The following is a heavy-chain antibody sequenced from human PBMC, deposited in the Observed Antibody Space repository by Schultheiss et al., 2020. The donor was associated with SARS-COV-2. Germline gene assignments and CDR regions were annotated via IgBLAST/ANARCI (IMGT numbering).Heavy chain of an antibody. V-gene: IGHV3-48*03. CDR1: GFTFSSYE. J-gene: IGHJ5*02. Sequence: GGSLRLSCAASGFTFSSYEMNWVRQAPGKGLEWVSYISSSGSTIYYADSVKGRFTISRDNAKNSLYLQMNSLRDEDTAVYYCARDFTGDYVLADENWFDPWGQGTLVTVSS. D-gene: IGHD4-17*01. CDR2: ISSSGSTI. CDR3: ARDFTGDYVLADENWFDP.